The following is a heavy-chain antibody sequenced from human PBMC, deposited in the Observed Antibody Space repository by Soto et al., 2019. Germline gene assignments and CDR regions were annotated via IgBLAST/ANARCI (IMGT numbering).Heavy chain of an antibody. D-gene: IGHD3-10*01. CDR1: GFTFSSYS. CDR2: ISSSSSYI. CDR3: ARVYYYGSGSYSDAFDI. J-gene: IGHJ3*02. Sequence: GGSLRLSCAASGFTFSSYSMNWVRQAPGKGLEWVSSISSSSSYIYYADSVKGRFTISRDNAKNSLYLQMNSLRAEDTAVYYCARVYYYGSGSYSDAFDIWGQGTMVTVSS. V-gene: IGHV3-21*01.